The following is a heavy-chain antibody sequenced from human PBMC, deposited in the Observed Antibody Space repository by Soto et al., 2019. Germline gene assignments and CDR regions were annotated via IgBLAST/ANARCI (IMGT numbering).Heavy chain of an antibody. Sequence: PSETLSLTCTVSGGSISSSSYYWGWIRQPTGNGLEWIGSIYYSGSTYYNPSLKSRVTISVHTSKNQFSLKLSSVTAADTAVYYCARLSYYDSKDDWGQGTLVTVSS. D-gene: IGHD3-22*01. V-gene: IGHV4-39*01. J-gene: IGHJ4*02. CDR2: IYYSGST. CDR3: ARLSYYDSKDD. CDR1: GGSISSSSYY.